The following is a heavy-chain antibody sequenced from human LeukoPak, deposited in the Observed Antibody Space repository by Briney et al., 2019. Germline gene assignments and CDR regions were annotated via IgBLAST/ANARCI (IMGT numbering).Heavy chain of an antibody. V-gene: IGHV1-69*13. CDR2: IIPIFGTA. J-gene: IGHJ2*01. Sequence: SVEVSCKASGGTFSSYAISWVRQAPGQGLEWMGGIIPIFGTANYAQKFQGRVTITADESTSTAYMELSSLRSEDTAVYYCARDWHYYDSSGYYPYWYFDLWGRGTLVTVSS. CDR1: GGTFSSYA. D-gene: IGHD3-22*01. CDR3: ARDWHYYDSSGYYPYWYFDL.